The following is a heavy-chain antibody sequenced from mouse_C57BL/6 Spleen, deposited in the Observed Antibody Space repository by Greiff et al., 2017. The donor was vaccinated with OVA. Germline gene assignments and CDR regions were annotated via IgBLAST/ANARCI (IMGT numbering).Heavy chain of an antibody. D-gene: IGHD2-4*01. V-gene: IGHV8-12*01. CDR2: IYWDDDK. CDR3: ARTYYDYDYYAMDY. CDR1: GFSLSTSGMG. Sequence: QVTLKESGPGILQSSQTLSLTCSFSGFSLSTSGMGVSWIRQPSGKGLEWLAHIYWDDDKRYNPSLKSRLTISKDTSRNQVFLKSTSVDTADTATYYCARTYYDYDYYAMDYWGQGTSVTVSS. J-gene: IGHJ4*01.